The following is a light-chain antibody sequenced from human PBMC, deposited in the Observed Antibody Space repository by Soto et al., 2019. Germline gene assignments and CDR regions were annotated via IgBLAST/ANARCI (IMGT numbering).Light chain of an antibody. CDR1: SSDVGCYNY. J-gene: IGLJ2*01. CDR3: SSFAGNNNLV. Sequence: QSALTQPPSASGSPGQSVTISCTGTSSDVGCYNYVSWYQQHPGKAPKLMISEVSKRPSGVPDRFSGSKSGNTASLTVSGLQAEDEADYYCSSFAGNNNLVFGGGTQLTVL. CDR2: EVS. V-gene: IGLV2-8*01.